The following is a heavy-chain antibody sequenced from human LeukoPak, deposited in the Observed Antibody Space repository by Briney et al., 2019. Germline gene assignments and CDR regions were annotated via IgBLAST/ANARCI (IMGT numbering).Heavy chain of an antibody. J-gene: IGHJ3*02. CDR3: ARPRIAATFDAFDI. CDR1: GGSISSYY. Sequence: SETLSLTCTVSGGSISSYYWSWIRQPPGKGLEWIAYIYYTGTTNYNPSLKSRDTMSVDTSKNQFSLKLSSVTAADTAVYYCARPRIAATFDAFDIWGRGTMVTVSS. CDR2: IYYTGTT. V-gene: IGHV4-59*08. D-gene: IGHD6-13*01.